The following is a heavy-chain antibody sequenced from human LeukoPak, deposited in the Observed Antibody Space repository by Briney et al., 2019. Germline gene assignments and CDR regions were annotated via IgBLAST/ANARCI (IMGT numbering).Heavy chain of an antibody. CDR1: GGSISSGGYY. CDR3: AREGYSSSWYGGSNWFDP. V-gene: IGHV4-31*03. J-gene: IGHJ5*02. CDR2: IYYSGST. D-gene: IGHD6-13*01. Sequence: SETLSLTCTVSGGSISSGGYYWSWSRQHPGKGLEWIGYIYYSGSTYYNPSLKSRVTISVDTSKNQFSLKLSSVTAADTAVYYCAREGYSSSWYGGSNWFDPWGQGTLVTVSS.